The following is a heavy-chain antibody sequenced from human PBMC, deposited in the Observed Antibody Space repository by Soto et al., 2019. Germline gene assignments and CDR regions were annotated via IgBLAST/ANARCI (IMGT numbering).Heavy chain of an antibody. J-gene: IGHJ4*02. Sequence: ASVKVSCKASGYTFTSYGISWVRQAPGQGLEWMGWISAYNGNTNYAQKLQGRVTMTTDTSTSTAYMELRSLRSDDTAVYYCARLNYYDSSGYCTDWGQGTPVTVSS. V-gene: IGHV1-18*01. D-gene: IGHD3-22*01. CDR2: ISAYNGNT. CDR1: GYTFTSYG. CDR3: ARLNYYDSSGYCTD.